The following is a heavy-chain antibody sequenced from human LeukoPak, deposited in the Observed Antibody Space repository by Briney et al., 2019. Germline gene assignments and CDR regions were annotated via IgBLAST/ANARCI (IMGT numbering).Heavy chain of an antibody. D-gene: IGHD3-22*01. V-gene: IGHV1-46*01. Sequence: GSSVKVSCKASGYTFTSYYMHWVRQAPGQGLEWMGIINPSGGSTSYAQKFQGRVTMTRDTSTSTVYMELSSLRSEDTAVYYCARDVGYYDSSGYLPRTDAFDIWGQGTMVTVSS. J-gene: IGHJ3*02. CDR3: ARDVGYYDSSGYLPRTDAFDI. CDR2: INPSGGST. CDR1: GYTFTSYY.